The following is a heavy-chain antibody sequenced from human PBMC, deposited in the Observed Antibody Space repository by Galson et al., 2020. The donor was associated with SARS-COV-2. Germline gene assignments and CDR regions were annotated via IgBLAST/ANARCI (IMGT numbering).Heavy chain of an antibody. Sequence: SVKVSCKASGGVFRRFGFSWVRQAPGQGLEWMGRIIPLYGTISYAQKFQDRVTITADESRSTAYMEMSSLRSEDTAVYYCARVGLGFGELEGWLDTWGQGTLVTVSS. V-gene: IGHV1-69*13. CDR1: GGVFRRFG. CDR3: ARVGLGFGELEGWLDT. CDR2: IIPLYGTI. D-gene: IGHD3-10*01. J-gene: IGHJ5*02.